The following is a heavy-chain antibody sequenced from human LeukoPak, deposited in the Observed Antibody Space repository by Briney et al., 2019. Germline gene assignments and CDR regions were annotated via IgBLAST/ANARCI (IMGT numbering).Heavy chain of an antibody. CDR1: GYTFTSYY. V-gene: IGHV1-46*01. J-gene: IGHJ4*02. Sequence: ASVKVSCKASGYTFTSYYMHWVRQAPGQGLEWMGMINPSGGSTSCAQKFQGRVTMTRDTSTSTVYMELSSLRSEDTAVYYCARDAPAAAGPTYYFDYWGQGTLVTVSS. CDR3: ARDAPAAAGPTYYFDY. D-gene: IGHD6-13*01. CDR2: INPSGGST.